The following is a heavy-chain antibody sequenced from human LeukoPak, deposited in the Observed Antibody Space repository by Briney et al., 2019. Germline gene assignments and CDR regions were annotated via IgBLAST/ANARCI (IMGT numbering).Heavy chain of an antibody. J-gene: IGHJ4*02. Sequence: SETLSLTCTVSGGSISNYWSWIRQPAGKGLEWIGPIYTSGSTNYNPSLKSRVTMSVDTSKNQFSLKLSSVTAADTAVYYCARGGAIYDSSVIEALYFDYWGQGTLVTVSS. D-gene: IGHD3-22*01. CDR3: ARGGAIYDSSVIEALYFDY. CDR2: IYTSGST. CDR1: GGSISNY. V-gene: IGHV4-4*07.